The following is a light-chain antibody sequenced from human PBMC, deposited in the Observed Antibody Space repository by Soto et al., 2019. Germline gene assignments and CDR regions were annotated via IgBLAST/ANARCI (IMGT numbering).Light chain of an antibody. CDR3: CSYTTSSAYV. V-gene: IGLV2-14*01. J-gene: IGLJ1*01. Sequence: ALTQPASVSGSPGQSITISCTGTTSDVGGYNSVSWYQQRPGKVPRLIIYEVSNRPSGVSNRFSGSKSGNTAFLAISGLQADDEADYYCCSYTTSSAYVFGTGTKVTVL. CDR2: EVS. CDR1: TSDVGGYNS.